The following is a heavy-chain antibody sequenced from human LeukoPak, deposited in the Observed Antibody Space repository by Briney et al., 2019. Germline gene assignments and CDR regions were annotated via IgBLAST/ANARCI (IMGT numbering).Heavy chain of an antibody. D-gene: IGHD1-26*01. CDR1: GFTFSSYG. CDR3: AKARVGAIRDIDY. V-gene: IGHV3-30*02. J-gene: IGHJ4*02. CDR2: ILFDGSNQ. Sequence: GGSLRLSRAPSGFTFSSYGIHWVRQAPGKGLEWVAFILFDGSNQYYGDSVKGRFTISRDNSKNTLYLQMNSLRAEDTAVYFCAKARVGAIRDIDYWGQGTLVTVSS.